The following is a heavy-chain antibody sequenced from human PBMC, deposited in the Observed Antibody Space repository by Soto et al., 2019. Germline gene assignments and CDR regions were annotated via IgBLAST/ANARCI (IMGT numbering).Heavy chain of an antibody. V-gene: IGHV3-30-3*01. D-gene: IGHD6-19*01. Sequence: QVRLVESGGGVVQPGRSLRLSCAASGFTFSSYAVHWVRQAPGKGLEWVAIISYDGSNKYYADSVRGRLTISRDNSKNTLYLQMNSLRAEDTALYYCAREGSSGWYKGGYYFDYWGQGTLVTVSS. CDR1: GFTFSSYA. J-gene: IGHJ4*02. CDR2: ISYDGSNK. CDR3: AREGSSGWYKGGYYFDY.